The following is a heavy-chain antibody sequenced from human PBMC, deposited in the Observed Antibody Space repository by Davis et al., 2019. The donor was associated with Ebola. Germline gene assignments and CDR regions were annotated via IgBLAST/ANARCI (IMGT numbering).Heavy chain of an antibody. CDR1: GYTFTSYG. J-gene: IGHJ4*02. D-gene: IGHD3-3*01. Sequence: AASVKVFCKASGYTFTSYGISWVRQAPGQGLEWMGWISAYNGNTNYAQKLQGRVTMTTDTSTSTAYMELRSLRSDDTAVYYCARGPRRAYFGVAFDYWGQGTLVTVSS. CDR2: ISAYNGNT. CDR3: ARGPRRAYFGVAFDY. V-gene: IGHV1-18*01.